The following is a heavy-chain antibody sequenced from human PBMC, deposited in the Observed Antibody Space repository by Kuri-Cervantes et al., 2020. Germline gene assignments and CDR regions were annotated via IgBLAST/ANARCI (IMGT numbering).Heavy chain of an antibody. D-gene: IGHD2-21*02. Sequence: GGSLRLSCAASGFTFSAYGMHWVRQAPGKGLEWVAVIWYTGDNEYYADSVKGRFTISRDNSKNTLYLRMNSLRAEDTAVYYCARGGTAVADAFDIWGQGTMVTVSS. V-gene: IGHV3-33*01. CDR1: GFTFSAYG. CDR2: IWYTGDNE. J-gene: IGHJ3*02. CDR3: ARGGTAVADAFDI.